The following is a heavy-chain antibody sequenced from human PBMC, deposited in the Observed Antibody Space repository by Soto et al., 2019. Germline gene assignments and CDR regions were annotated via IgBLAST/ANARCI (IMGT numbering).Heavy chain of an antibody. Sequence: QVQLVKSGGGVVQPGRSPRLSCAASGFTFSSYAMHWVRQAPGKGLEWVAVISYDGSNKYYADSVKGRFTISRDNSKNTLYLQMNSLRAEDTAVYYCARDSSSGWISYFDYWGQGTLVTVSS. CDR2: ISYDGSNK. J-gene: IGHJ4*02. V-gene: IGHV3-30-3*01. D-gene: IGHD6-19*01. CDR3: ARDSSSGWISYFDY. CDR1: GFTFSSYA.